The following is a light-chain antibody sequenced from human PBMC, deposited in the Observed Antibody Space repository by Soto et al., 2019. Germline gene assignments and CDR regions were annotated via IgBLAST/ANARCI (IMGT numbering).Light chain of an antibody. V-gene: IGKV3-20*01. CDR3: HQNYSSIT. CDR2: ASS. Sequence: EIVLTQSPGTLSLSPGEGATLSCRASQDVDNNFLAWYQQRPGQAPRLLIYASSRRATGIPDRFSASGSGTHFTLTISIVGYEDIAVYSCHQNYSSITFGGGTKVEVK. CDR1: QDVDNNF. J-gene: IGKJ4*01.